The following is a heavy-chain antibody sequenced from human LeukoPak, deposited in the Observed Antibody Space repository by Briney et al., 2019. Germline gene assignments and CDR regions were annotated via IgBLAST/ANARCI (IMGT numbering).Heavy chain of an antibody. CDR2: VYATGST. D-gene: IGHD2-8*01. V-gene: IGHV4-4*07. J-gene: IGHJ3*02. CDR1: GGSISSLY. Sequence: SETLSLTCTVSGGSISSLYWSWIRQPAGKGLEWIGRVYATGSTNYNPSLKSRVTMSVDTSKNQFSLKLSSVTAAGTAVYYCARGPGTSSSYAFDIWGQGTMVTVSS. CDR3: ARGPGTSSSYAFDI.